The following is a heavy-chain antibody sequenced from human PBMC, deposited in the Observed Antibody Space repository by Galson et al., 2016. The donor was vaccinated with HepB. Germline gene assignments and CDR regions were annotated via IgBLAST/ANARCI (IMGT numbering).Heavy chain of an antibody. D-gene: IGHD5-12*01. V-gene: IGHV1-46*01. CDR1: GYSFTSYY. J-gene: IGHJ6*02. CDR3: ARDGGYDRADNYYGMDV. Sequence: SVKVSCKASGYSFTSYYIYWVRHAPGKGLEWVGIINPSGGGTSYAQKFQGRVTMTSDTSTSTVYMYLSSLTSEDTAMYYCARDGGYDRADNYYGMDVWGRGTTVTVSS. CDR2: INPSGGGT.